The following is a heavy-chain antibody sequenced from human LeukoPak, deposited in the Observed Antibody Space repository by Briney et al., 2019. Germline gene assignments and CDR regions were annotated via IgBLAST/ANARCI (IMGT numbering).Heavy chain of an antibody. V-gene: IGHV4-61*02. J-gene: IGHJ6*03. CDR2: IYMSGST. D-gene: IGHD6-6*01. CDR3: ASQSSSITSYYYYYMDV. CDR1: GGSISSGSYY. Sequence: PSETLSLTCTFSGGSISSGSYYWSWIRQPAGKGLEWIGRIYMSGSTKYNPSLRSRVTISVDTSKNQFSLKLSSVTAADTAVYYCASQSSSITSYYYYYMDVWGKGTTVTVSS.